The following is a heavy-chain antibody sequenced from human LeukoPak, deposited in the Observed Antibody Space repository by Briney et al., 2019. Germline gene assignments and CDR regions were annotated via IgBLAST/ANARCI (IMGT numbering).Heavy chain of an antibody. Sequence: PGGSLRLSCAASGFAISGYSMSWVRQAPGKGLEWVTNIKQDGSEKDYVDSVKGRFTISRDNAKNSLFLHMNSLRVEDTAVYYCARSRILGYWGQGTLVTVSS. CDR2: IKQDGSEK. V-gene: IGHV3-7*01. CDR1: GFAISGYS. J-gene: IGHJ4*02. D-gene: IGHD2-2*01. CDR3: ARSRILGY.